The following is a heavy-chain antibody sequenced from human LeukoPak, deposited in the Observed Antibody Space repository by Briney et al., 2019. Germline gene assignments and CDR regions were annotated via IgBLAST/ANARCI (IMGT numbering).Heavy chain of an antibody. J-gene: IGHJ4*02. Sequence: PGGSLRLSCAASGFTFDDYAMHWVRQAPGKGLEWVSGISWNSGSIGYADSVKGRFTISRDNAKNSLYLQMNSLRAEDTALYYCAKDPATTVGYYFDYWGQGTLVTVSS. CDR1: GFTFDDYA. CDR2: ISWNSGSI. D-gene: IGHD4-23*01. CDR3: AKDPATTVGYYFDY. V-gene: IGHV3-9*01.